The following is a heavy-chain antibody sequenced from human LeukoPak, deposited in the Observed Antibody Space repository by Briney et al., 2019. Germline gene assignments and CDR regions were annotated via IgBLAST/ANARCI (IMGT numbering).Heavy chain of an antibody. CDR1: GFTFSDHY. J-gene: IGHJ4*02. CDR2: TRDKASSYTT. V-gene: IGHV3-72*01. D-gene: IGHD3-22*01. CDR3: TRLSNFDGSGYHTDY. Sequence: GGSLRLSCAASGFTFSDHYIDWGRQAPEKGLEWVGRTRDKASSYTTEYAASVKGRFTISRDESKNSLSLQMNSLKAEDTAVYYCTRLSNFDGSGYHTDYWGQGTLVTVSS.